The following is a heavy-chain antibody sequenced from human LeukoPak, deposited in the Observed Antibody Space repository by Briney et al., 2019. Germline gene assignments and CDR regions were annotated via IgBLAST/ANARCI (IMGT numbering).Heavy chain of an antibody. CDR2: IYYSGST. J-gene: IGHJ4*02. CDR1: GGSISRGGYY. V-gene: IGHV4-31*03. Sequence: PSQTLSLTCTVSGGSISRGGYYWSWSRQHPGKGLEWIGYIYYSGSTYYNPSPKSRVTISVDTSKNQFSLKLTSVTAADTAVYYCARGYGEDEYFDYWGQGTLVTVSS. CDR3: ARGYGEDEYFDY. D-gene: IGHD4-17*01.